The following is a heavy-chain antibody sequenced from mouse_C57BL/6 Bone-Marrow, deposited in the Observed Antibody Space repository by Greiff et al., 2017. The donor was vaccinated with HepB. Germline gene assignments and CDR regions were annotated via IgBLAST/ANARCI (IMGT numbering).Heavy chain of an antibody. Sequence: QVQLQQPGAELVKPGASVKLSCKASGYTFTSYWMQWVKQRPGQGLEWIGEIDPSDSYTNYNQKFKGKATLTVDTSSSTAYMQLSSLTSEDSAVYYCARSYDGYYTYYAMDYWGQGTSVTVSS. V-gene: IGHV1-50*01. CDR3: ARSYDGYYTYYAMDY. CDR1: GYTFTSYW. J-gene: IGHJ4*01. CDR2: IDPSDSYT. D-gene: IGHD2-3*01.